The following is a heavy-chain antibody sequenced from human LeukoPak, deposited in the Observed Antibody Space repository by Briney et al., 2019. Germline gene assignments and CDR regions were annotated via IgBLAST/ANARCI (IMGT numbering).Heavy chain of an antibody. CDR2: MNPNSGNT. J-gene: IGHJ6*03. V-gene: IGHV1-8*01. CDR3: ARAVRVRRFYYYMDV. CDR1: GGTFTSYD. Sequence: ASVKVSCKASGGTFTSYDINWVRQATGQGLEWMGWMNPNSGNTGYAQKFQGRVTMTRNTSISTAYMELSSLRSEDTAVYYCARAVRVRRFYYYMDVWGKGTTVTVSS. D-gene: IGHD3-10*01.